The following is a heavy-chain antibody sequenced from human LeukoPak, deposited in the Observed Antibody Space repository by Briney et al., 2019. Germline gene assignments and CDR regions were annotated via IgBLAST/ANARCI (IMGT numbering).Heavy chain of an antibody. D-gene: IGHD3-22*01. CDR1: GFTVSSNY. CDR3: ARVGRYYDSSGYGFGYFDL. J-gene: IGHJ2*01. V-gene: IGHV3-53*01. Sequence: GGSLRLSCAASGFTVSSNYMSWVRQAPGKGLEWVSVIYSGGSTYYADSVKGRFTISRDNSKNTLYLQMNSLRAEDTAVYYCARVGRYYDSSGYGFGYFDLWGRGTLVTVSS. CDR2: IYSGGST.